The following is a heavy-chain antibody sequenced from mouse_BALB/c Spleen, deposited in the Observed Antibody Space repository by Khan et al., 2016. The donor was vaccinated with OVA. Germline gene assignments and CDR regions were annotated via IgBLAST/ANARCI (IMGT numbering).Heavy chain of an antibody. D-gene: IGHD2-14*01. CDR2: IWGGGGT. Sequence: VQLQESGPGLVAPSQSLSITCSVSGFSLSRYNIHWVRQPPGKGLEWLGMIWGGGGTDYNSTLKSRLTISKDNSESQVFLKMNSLQTDDTAMYYCARADYRFDDYYAMDYWGQGTSVTVSS. CDR3: ARADYRFDDYYAMDY. J-gene: IGHJ4*01. CDR1: GFSLSRYN. V-gene: IGHV2-6-4*01.